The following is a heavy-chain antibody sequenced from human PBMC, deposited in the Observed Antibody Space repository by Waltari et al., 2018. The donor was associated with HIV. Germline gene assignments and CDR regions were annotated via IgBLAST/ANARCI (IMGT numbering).Heavy chain of an antibody. Sequence: VESGGGLVQPGGSLKLSCAASGFTFSGSAMHWVRQASGKGLEWVGRIRSKANSYATAYAASVKGRFTISRDDSKNTAYLQMNSLKTEDTAVYYCTRLSRYDSSGYSDYWGQGTLVTVSS. J-gene: IGHJ4*02. D-gene: IGHD3-22*01. CDR3: TRLSRYDSSGYSDY. V-gene: IGHV3-73*02. CDR1: GFTFSGSA. CDR2: IRSKANSYAT.